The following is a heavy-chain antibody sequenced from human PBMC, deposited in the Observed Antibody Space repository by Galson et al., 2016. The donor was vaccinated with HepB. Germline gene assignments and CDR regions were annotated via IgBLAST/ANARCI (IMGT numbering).Heavy chain of an antibody. Sequence: SVKVSCKGSGYSFTNYQINWVRQATGQGLEWLGWMNPNSGSTLYAQKFQGRVTMTSDTSISTAYMELSSLTSEDTAIYYCARGVVCYGDRCTYTGMDVWGQGTTVTVSS. D-gene: IGHD2-21*02. CDR1: GYSFTNYQ. J-gene: IGHJ6*02. CDR2: MNPNSGST. CDR3: ARGVVCYGDRCTYTGMDV. V-gene: IGHV1-8*02.